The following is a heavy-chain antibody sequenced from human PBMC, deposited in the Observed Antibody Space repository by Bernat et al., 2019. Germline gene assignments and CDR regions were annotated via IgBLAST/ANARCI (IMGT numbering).Heavy chain of an antibody. CDR1: GFTVSSNY. Sequence: EVQLVESGGGLVQPGGSLRLSCAASGFTVSSNYMSWVRQAPGKGLEWVSVIYSGGSTYYADSVKGRFTISRDNSKNTLYLQMNSLRAEDTAVYYCARGAHDFHPGDMDVWGKGTTVTVSS. V-gene: IGHV3-66*01. J-gene: IGHJ6*03. D-gene: IGHD3-3*01. CDR2: IYSGGST. CDR3: ARGAHDFHPGDMDV.